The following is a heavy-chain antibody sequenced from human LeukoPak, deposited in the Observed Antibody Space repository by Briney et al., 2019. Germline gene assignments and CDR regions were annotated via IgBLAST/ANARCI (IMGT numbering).Heavy chain of an antibody. V-gene: IGHV3-23*01. CDR3: AKDIVVVTSGSNAFDI. D-gene: IGHD2-21*02. CDR2: ISGSGGST. J-gene: IGHJ3*02. Sequence: GRPLRLSCAASGFTFSSYAMSWVRQAPGKGLEWVSGISGSGGSTYYADSVKGRFTISRDNSKNTLYLQMNSLRAEDTAVYYCAKDIVVVTSGSNAFDIWGQGTMVTVSS. CDR1: GFTFSSYA.